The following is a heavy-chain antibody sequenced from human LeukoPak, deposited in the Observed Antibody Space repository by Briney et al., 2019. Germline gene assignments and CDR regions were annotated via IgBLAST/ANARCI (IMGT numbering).Heavy chain of an antibody. CDR2: IIPILGIA. CDR3: ARDFATWYFDY. D-gene: IGHD2-15*01. J-gene: IGHJ4*02. V-gene: IGHV1-69*04. Sequence: SVKVSCKASGGTFSSYAISWVRQAPGQGLEWMGRIIPILGIANYAQNFQGRVAMTTDTSTSTAYMELRSLRSDDTAVYYCARDFATWYFDYWGQGTLVTVSS. CDR1: GGTFSSYA.